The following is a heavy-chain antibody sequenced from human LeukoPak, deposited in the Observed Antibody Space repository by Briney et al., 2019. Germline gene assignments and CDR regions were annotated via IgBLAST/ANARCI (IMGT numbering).Heavy chain of an antibody. Sequence: GSLRLSCAASGFTFSSYAMHWVRQAPGKGLEYVSAISSNGGSTYYANSVKGRFTISRDNSKNTLYLQMGSLRAEDMAVYYCARVRSSDWYFDLWGRGTLVTVSS. V-gene: IGHV3-64*01. D-gene: IGHD3-22*01. CDR3: ARVRSSDWYFDL. J-gene: IGHJ2*01. CDR2: ISSNGGST. CDR1: GFTFSSYA.